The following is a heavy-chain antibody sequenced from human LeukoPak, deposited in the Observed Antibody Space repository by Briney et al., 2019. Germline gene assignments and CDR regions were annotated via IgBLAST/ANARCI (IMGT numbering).Heavy chain of an antibody. CDR2: INPNSGGT. J-gene: IGHJ4*02. D-gene: IGHD2-2*02. CDR1: GYTFTGYY. Sequence: ASVKVSCTASGYTFTGYYMHWVRQAPGQGLEWMGWINPNSGGTNYAQKFQGWVTMTRDTSISTAYMELSRLRSDDTAVYYCARDGDCSSTSCYTFDYWGQGTLVTVSS. CDR3: ARDGDCSSTSCYTFDY. V-gene: IGHV1-2*04.